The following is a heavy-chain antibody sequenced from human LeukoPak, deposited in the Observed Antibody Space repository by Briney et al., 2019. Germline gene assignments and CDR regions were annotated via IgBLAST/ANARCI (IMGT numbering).Heavy chain of an antibody. Sequence: GGSPRLSCAASGFTFSNYWMSWVRQAPGKGLEWVANIKEDGSEKYYVDSVKGRFTISRDNSKNTLYLQMNSVRAEDMAIYYCARAFSTTAFDYWGQGTLVTVSS. J-gene: IGHJ4*02. CDR1: GFTFSNYW. D-gene: IGHD4-17*01. V-gene: IGHV3-7*01. CDR2: IKEDGSEK. CDR3: ARAFSTTAFDY.